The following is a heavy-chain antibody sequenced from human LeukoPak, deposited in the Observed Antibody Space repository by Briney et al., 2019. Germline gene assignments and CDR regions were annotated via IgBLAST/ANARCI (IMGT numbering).Heavy chain of an antibody. CDR2: ISSGSSYI. V-gene: IGHV3-21*01. Sequence: EPGGSLRLSCAASRFTFSSYSMNWVRQAPGKGLEWVSSISSGSSYIYYADSVKGRFTISRENAKNSLYLQMDSLRAEDTAVYYCARHRDSSGFFFDYWGQGTLVTVSS. CDR3: ARHRDSSGFFFDY. CDR1: RFTFSSYS. D-gene: IGHD3-22*01. J-gene: IGHJ4*02.